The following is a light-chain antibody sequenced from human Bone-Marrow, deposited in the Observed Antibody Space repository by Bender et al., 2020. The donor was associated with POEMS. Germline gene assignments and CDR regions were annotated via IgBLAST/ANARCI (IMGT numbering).Light chain of an antibody. Sequence: QSAPTQPPSASGSPGQSVTISCTGTSYDVGANNHVSWYQQKPGKAPKLIISEVRKRSGGVPDRFSASKSGNTASLTAAPLAAGDEADYYCCSSAGSTYIFGTGPRVTVL. CDR3: CSSAGSTYI. J-gene: IGLJ1*01. CDR1: SYDVGANNH. V-gene: IGLV2-8*01. CDR2: EVR.